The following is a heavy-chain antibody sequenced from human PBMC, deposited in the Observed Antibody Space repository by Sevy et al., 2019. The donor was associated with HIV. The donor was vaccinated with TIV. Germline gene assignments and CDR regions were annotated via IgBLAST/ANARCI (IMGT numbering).Heavy chain of an antibody. D-gene: IGHD6-19*01. J-gene: IGHJ5*02. Sequence: GGSLRLSCAASGFTFSSYGMHWVRQAPGKGLDWVTVISYDGSNKYYADSVKGRFTISRDNSKNTLYLQMKSLRVEDTAVYYCAKGGQWLVRDWFDPWGQGTLVTVSS. CDR3: AKGGQWLVRDWFDP. CDR2: ISYDGSNK. CDR1: GFTFSSYG. V-gene: IGHV3-30*18.